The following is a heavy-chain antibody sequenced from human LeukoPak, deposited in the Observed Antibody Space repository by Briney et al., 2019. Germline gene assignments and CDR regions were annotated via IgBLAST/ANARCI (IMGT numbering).Heavy chain of an antibody. CDR2: ISGSGGST. CDR3: ATLPSRITMVRGGRGYFDY. V-gene: IGHV3-23*01. D-gene: IGHD3-10*01. J-gene: IGHJ4*02. Sequence: GGSLRLSCAASGFTFSSYAMSWVHQAPGKGLEWVSVISGSGGSTYYADSVKGRFTISRDNSKNTLYLQMNSLRAEDTAVYYCATLPSRITMVRGGRGYFDYWGQGTLVTVSS. CDR1: GFTFSSYA.